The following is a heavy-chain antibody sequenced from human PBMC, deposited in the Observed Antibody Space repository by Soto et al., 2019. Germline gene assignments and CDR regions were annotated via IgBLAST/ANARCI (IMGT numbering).Heavy chain of an antibody. Sequence: EVQLLESGGGLVQPGGSLRLSCAASGFTFSSYAMRWVRQAPGKGLAWVAAISGSGDSTYYPDSVKGRFTISRDNSKNTLYLQMNSLRAEDTAVYYCARRGSGSYYDYWGQGPLVTFSS. CDR2: ISGSGDST. J-gene: IGHJ4*02. CDR1: GFTFSSYA. CDR3: ARRGSGSYYDY. D-gene: IGHD1-26*01. V-gene: IGHV3-23*01.